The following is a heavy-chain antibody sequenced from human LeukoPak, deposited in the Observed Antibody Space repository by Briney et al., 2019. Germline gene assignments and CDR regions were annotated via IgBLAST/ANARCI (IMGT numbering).Heavy chain of an antibody. D-gene: IGHD1-1*01. Sequence: GGSLRLSCAASGFTFSSYWVSWVRQAPGKGLEWVANIKQDGSEKYYVDSVKGRFTISRDNDKNSLYLQMNSLRAEDTAVYYCARERFNSGDYWGQGTLVTVSS. CDR1: GFTFSSYW. J-gene: IGHJ4*02. CDR3: ARERFNSGDY. CDR2: IKQDGSEK. V-gene: IGHV3-7*01.